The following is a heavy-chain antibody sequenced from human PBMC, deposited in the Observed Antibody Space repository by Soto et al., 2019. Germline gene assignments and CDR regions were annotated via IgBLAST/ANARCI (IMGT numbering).Heavy chain of an antibody. CDR2: IYYSGST. CDR1: GGSISSSSYY. CDR3: ARLPGQAGELLGEHAFDI. J-gene: IGHJ3*02. V-gene: IGHV4-39*01. D-gene: IGHD1-26*01. Sequence: QLQLQESGPGLVKPSETLSLTCTVSGGSISSSSYYWGWIRQPPGKGLEWIGSIYYSGSTYYNPSLKSRVTISVDTSKNQFSLKLSSVTAADTAVYYCARLPGQAGELLGEHAFDIWGQGTMVTVSS.